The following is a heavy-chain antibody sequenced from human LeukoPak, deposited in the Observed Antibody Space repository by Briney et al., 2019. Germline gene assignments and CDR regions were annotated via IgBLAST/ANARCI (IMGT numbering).Heavy chain of an antibody. J-gene: IGHJ4*02. CDR1: GGAFSSYA. D-gene: IGHD3-10*01. V-gene: IGHV1-69*05. Sequence: SVKVSCKASGGAFSSYAISWVRQAPGQGLEWMGRIIPIFGTANYAQKFQGRVTITTDESTSRGYMELSSLISEDTAVYYCARDNSMVRGVIITSPFDYWGQGTLVTVSS. CDR3: ARDNSMVRGVIITSPFDY. CDR2: IIPIFGTA.